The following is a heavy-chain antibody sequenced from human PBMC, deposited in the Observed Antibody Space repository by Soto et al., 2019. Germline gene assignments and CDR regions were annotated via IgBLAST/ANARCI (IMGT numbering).Heavy chain of an antibody. CDR1: GFTFSSYW. D-gene: IGHD6-19*01. CDR3: ARKGGWYDHDAFDI. Sequence: PGGSLRLSCAASGFTFSSYWMHWVRQAPGKGLVWVSRINSDGSSTSYADSVKGRFTISRDNAKNTLYLQMNSLRAEDTAVYYCARKGGWYDHDAFDIWGQGTMVTVSS. V-gene: IGHV3-74*01. J-gene: IGHJ3*02. CDR2: INSDGSST.